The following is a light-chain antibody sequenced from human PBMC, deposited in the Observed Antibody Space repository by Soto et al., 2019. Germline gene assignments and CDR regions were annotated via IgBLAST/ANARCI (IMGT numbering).Light chain of an antibody. CDR3: QVYNNGPPG. J-gene: IGKJ5*01. CDR2: DAS. CDR1: QRNLYSSNNQNY. V-gene: IGKV4-1*01. Sequence: IEMTLSPDSLAVSVGDRGTIHSKSNQRNLYSSNNQNYLIWYQQKPGKAPKLLIYDASDLATGVPSRFSGSGSGTEFTLTISGLQIEDLATYYCQVYNNGPPGFGQGTRLEIK.